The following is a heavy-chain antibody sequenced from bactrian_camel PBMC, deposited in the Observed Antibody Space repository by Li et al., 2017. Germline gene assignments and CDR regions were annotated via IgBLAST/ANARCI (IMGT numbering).Heavy chain of an antibody. CDR3: ATDPYSDCSGSYFD. CDR2: IDHDGTP. V-gene: IGHV3S53*01. D-gene: IGHD2*01. CDR1: GFTSKRCG. J-gene: IGHJ4*01. Sequence: HVQLVESGGGSVQTGGSLRLSCTAPGFTSKRCGMDWYRLREGKQREWVAVIDHDGTPRYPDSTKGRFTISRDNAKNTLYLQMNSLRAEDTAVYYCATDPYSDCSGSYFDWGQGTQVTVS.